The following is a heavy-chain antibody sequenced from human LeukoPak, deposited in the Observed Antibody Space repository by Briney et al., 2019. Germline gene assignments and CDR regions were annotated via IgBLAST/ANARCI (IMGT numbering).Heavy chain of an antibody. D-gene: IGHD6-6*01. Sequence: GGSLRLSCTASGFSFSGHWMHWARQPPGKGLVWVSRISPTGSTTSYADSVKGRFPVSRDNAKNTLYLQVNNLRAEDTAVYYCARGPNSNWSGLDFWGQGTLLTVSS. CDR2: ISPTGSTT. V-gene: IGHV3-74*01. J-gene: IGHJ4*02. CDR1: GFSFSGHW. CDR3: ARGPNSNWSGLDF.